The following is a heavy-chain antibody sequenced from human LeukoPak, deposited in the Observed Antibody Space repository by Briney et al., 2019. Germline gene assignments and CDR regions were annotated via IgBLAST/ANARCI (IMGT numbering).Heavy chain of an antibody. D-gene: IGHD1-26*01. J-gene: IGHJ4*02. CDR3: ASAPGILNY. V-gene: IGHV3-53*01. CDR1: RLTVSSNY. Sequence: GGSLRLSCAASRLTVSSNYMSWVRQAPGKGLEWVSVIYSGGSTYYADSVKGRFTISRDNSKNTLYLQMNSLRAEDTAVYYCASAPGILNYWGQGTLVTVSS. CDR2: IYSGGST.